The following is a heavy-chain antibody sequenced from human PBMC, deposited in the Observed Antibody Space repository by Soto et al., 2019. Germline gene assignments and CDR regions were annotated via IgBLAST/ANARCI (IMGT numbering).Heavy chain of an antibody. CDR2: IYYSGST. CDR3: ARHTRWSDYYYYGMDV. CDR1: GGSISSSSYY. Sequence: QLQLQESGPGLVKPSETLSLTCTVSGGSISSSSYYWGWIRQPPGKGLEWIGSIYYSGSTYYNPSLKSRVTISVDTSKNQFSLKPSSLTAADTAVYYCARHTRWSDYYYYGMDVWGQGTTVTVSS. V-gene: IGHV4-39*01. D-gene: IGHD2-15*01. J-gene: IGHJ6*02.